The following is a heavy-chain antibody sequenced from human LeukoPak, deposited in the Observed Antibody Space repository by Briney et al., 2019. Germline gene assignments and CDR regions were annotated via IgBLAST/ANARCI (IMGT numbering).Heavy chain of an antibody. V-gene: IGHV3-21*01. CDR1: GFTFNTYS. Sequence: GGSLRLSCAASGFTFNTYSMHWVRQAPGKGLEWVSSISSTNTYIYYADSVKGRFTISRDNSKNTLYLQMGSLRAEDMAVYYCARPYYDIWSAYVYWGQGTLVTVSS. CDR2: ISSTNTYI. D-gene: IGHD3-3*01. CDR3: ARPYYDIWSAYVY. J-gene: IGHJ4*02.